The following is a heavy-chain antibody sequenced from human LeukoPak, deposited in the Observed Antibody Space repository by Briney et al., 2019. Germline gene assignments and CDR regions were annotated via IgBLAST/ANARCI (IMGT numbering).Heavy chain of an antibody. V-gene: IGHV4-4*07. Sequence: PSEIVSLTCTVSGDSISCYYWSWIRQPAGEGLEWIGRIYTSGSTNYNPSLKSRVTMSVDTSKNQFSLKLSSVTAADTAVYYCARDRDFGVVTPFDYWGQGTLVPVSS. J-gene: IGHJ4*02. CDR1: GDSISCYY. D-gene: IGHD3-3*01. CDR3: ARDRDFGVVTPFDY. CDR2: IYTSGST.